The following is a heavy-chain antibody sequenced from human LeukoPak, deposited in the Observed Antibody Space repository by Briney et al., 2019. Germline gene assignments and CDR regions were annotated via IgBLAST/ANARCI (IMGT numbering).Heavy chain of an antibody. CDR3: ASQDNFGWFDP. D-gene: IGHD2-15*01. J-gene: IGHJ5*02. Sequence: SETLSLTCAVYGGSFSGYYWGWIRQPPGKGLEWIGSVYYSGKTYYNPSLKGRVTISLDTSTNQFSLNLNSVTAADTALYYCASQDNFGWFDPWGQGTLVTVSS. V-gene: IGHV4-34*01. CDR2: VYYSGKT. CDR1: GGSFSGYY.